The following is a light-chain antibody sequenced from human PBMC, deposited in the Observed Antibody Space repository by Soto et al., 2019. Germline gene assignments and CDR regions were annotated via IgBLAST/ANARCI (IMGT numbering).Light chain of an antibody. CDR1: TYKIVNQY. Sequence: QSVLTLPRSVSATPVLNVTISSFGSTYKIVNQYVSWSQPVPGTAPRLLRYDYGDRASGIPDRFSGSKSGTSATMGIPGLQTRYEAEYYGRAWDNSLSAFGFGNETKGTVL. CDR2: DYG. J-gene: IGLJ1*01. V-gene: IGLV1-51*01. CDR3: RAWDNSLSAFG.